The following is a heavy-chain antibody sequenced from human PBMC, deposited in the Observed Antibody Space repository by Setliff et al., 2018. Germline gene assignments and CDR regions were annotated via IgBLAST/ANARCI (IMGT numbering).Heavy chain of an antibody. CDR3: AKCTSWDSHYPYFDY. J-gene: IGHJ4*02. CDR2: FYDSRGDT. Sequence: LRLSCAASGFAFSTYAVSWVRQAPGKGLEWVSIFYDSRGDTYYADSVKGRFTVSKDNSKNPMYLQMNSLRDEDTAIYFCAKCTSWDSHYPYFDYWGQGALVTVSS. CDR1: GFAFSTYA. D-gene: IGHD4-4*01. V-gene: IGHV3-23*03.